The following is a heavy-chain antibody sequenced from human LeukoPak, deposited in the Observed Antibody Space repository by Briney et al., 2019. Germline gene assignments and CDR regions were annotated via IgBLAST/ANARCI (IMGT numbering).Heavy chain of an antibody. CDR2: MNPNSGNT. CDR1: GYTFTSYD. D-gene: IGHD3-10*01. J-gene: IGHJ4*02. V-gene: IGHV1-8*01. CDR3: ARGDIYGSGSYYNPYNLDY. Sequence: ASVKVSCKASGYTFTSYDINWVRQATGQGLEWMGWMNPNSGNTGYAQKFQGRVTMTRNTSISTAYMELSSLRSEDTAVYYCARGDIYGSGSYYNPYNLDYWGQGTLVTV.